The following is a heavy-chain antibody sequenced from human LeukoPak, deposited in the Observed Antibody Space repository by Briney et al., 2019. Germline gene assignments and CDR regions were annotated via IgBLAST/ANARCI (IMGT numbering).Heavy chain of an antibody. Sequence: ASVKVSFKASGYTFINYYMHWVRQAPGQGLEWMGIINPSGGSTSYAQKFQGRVTMTRDTSTSTVYMELSSLRSEDTAVYYCARDFALRASNAGTMILDYWGQGTLVTVSS. CDR3: ARDFALRASNAGTMILDY. CDR1: GYTFINYY. V-gene: IGHV1-46*01. D-gene: IGHD3-22*01. CDR2: INPSGGST. J-gene: IGHJ4*02.